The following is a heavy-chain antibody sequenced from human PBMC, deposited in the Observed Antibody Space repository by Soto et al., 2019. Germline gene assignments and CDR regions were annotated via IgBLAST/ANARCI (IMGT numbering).Heavy chain of an antibody. Sequence: QVPLVQSGSEVKKPGASVKVSCKASGYPFSGYAIGWVRQAPGQGLEWMGWISAYNGNTNFAQKFQGRVTMTTDTSTSTAYMELRSLRSDDTAVYYCARSSTDYGDYGSSFPYWGQGTLVTVSS. J-gene: IGHJ4*02. V-gene: IGHV1-18*01. D-gene: IGHD4-17*01. CDR1: GYPFSGYA. CDR2: ISAYNGNT. CDR3: ARSSTDYGDYGSSFPY.